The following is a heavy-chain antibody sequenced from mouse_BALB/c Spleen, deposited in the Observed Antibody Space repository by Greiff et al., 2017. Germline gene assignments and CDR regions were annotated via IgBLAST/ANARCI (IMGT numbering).Heavy chain of an antibody. CDR1: GYTFTSYY. CDR3: ARILRGKGDAMDY. J-gene: IGHJ4*01. V-gene: IGHV1S56*01. Sequence: QVHVKQSGPELVKPGASVRISCKASGYTFTSYYIHWVKQRPGQGLEWIGWIYPGNVNTKYNEKFKGKATLTADKSSSTAYMQLSSLTSEDSAVYFCARILRGKGDAMDYWGQGTSVTVSS. CDR2: IYPGNVNT. D-gene: IGHD1-1*01.